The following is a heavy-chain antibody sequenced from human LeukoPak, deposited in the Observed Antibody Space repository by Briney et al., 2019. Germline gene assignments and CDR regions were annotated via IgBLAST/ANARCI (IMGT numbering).Heavy chain of an antibody. Sequence: ASVKVSCKASGYTFTGYYMHWVRQAPGQGLEWMGWINPNSGGTNYAQKFQGRVTMTRDTSISTAYMELSRLRSDDTAVYYCARDPIGDSRYNWFDPWGQEPWSPSPQ. CDR3: ARDPIGDSRYNWFDP. CDR1: GYTFTGYY. V-gene: IGHV1-2*02. CDR2: INPNSGGT. J-gene: IGHJ5*02. D-gene: IGHD4-17*01.